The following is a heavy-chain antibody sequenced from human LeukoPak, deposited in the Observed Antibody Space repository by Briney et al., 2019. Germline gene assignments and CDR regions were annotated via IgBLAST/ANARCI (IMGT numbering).Heavy chain of an antibody. D-gene: IGHD3-9*01. CDR3: AREARYFDWLLAFDY. Sequence: PGGSLRLSCAASGFTFSSYGMHWVRQAPGKGLEWVAFIRYDGSNKYYADSVKGRFTISRDNSKNTLYLQMNSLRAEDTAVYYCAREARYFDWLLAFDYWGQGTLVTVSS. CDR1: GFTFSSYG. CDR2: IRYDGSNK. J-gene: IGHJ4*02. V-gene: IGHV3-30*02.